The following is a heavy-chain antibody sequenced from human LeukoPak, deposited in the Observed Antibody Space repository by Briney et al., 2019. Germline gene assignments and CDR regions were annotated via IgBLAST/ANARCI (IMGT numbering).Heavy chain of an antibody. J-gene: IGHJ3*01. CDR1: GYSFTNYW. CDR2: IDPSDSYS. D-gene: IGHD3-10*02. Sequence: GESLKISCKGSGYSFTNYWISWVRQMPGKGLEWMGRIDPSDSYSNYSPSFQGHVTLSADKSISTAYLKWSSLKASDTAMYYSASGVTMSRYGFDLWGQGTMVTVSS. CDR3: ASGVTMSRYGFDL. V-gene: IGHV5-10-1*01.